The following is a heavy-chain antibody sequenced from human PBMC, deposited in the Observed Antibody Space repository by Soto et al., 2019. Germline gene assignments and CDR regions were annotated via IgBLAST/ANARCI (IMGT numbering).Heavy chain of an antibody. CDR3: VTALSALNWFDP. CDR2: IYYSWST. CDR1: GGSISSGGYY. V-gene: IGHV4-31*03. Sequence: QVQLQESGPGLVKPSQTLSLTCTVSGGSISSGGYYWSWIRQQPGKGLEWIGYIYYSWSTYYNPSLKSRVTISVDTSKNQFSLKLSSVTAADTAVYYCVTALSALNWFDPWGQGTLVTVSS. J-gene: IGHJ5*02. D-gene: IGHD2-15*01.